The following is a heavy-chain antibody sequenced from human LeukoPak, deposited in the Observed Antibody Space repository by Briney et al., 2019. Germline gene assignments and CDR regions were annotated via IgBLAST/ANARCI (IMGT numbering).Heavy chain of an antibody. J-gene: IGHJ6*03. D-gene: IGHD2-2*01. CDR1: GGSISSSSYY. CDR2: IYYSGST. Sequence: PSETLSLTCTVSGGSISSSSYYWGWIRQPPGKGLEWIGSIYYSGSTYYNPSLKSRVTMSVDTSKSQFSLKLSSVTAADTAVYYCARETYQLLSGYYYYYMDVWGKGTTVTVSS. CDR3: ARETYQLLSGYYYYYMDV. V-gene: IGHV4-39*07.